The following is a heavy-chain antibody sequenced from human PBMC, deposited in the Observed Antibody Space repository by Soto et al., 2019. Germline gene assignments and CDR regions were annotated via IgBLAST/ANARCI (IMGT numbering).Heavy chain of an antibody. CDR3: ARHPPHVVAATLDWFDP. Sequence: SETLSLTCTVSGCSISSYYWSWIRQPPGKGLEWIGYIYYSGSTYYNPSLKSPVTLSVDTSKNQFPPKLSSVTPPDTAVYYFARHPPHVVAATLDWFDPWRQETLDPVSS. CDR1: GCSISSYY. CDR2: IYYSGST. D-gene: IGHD2-15*01. J-gene: IGHJ5*02. V-gene: IGHV4-59*04.